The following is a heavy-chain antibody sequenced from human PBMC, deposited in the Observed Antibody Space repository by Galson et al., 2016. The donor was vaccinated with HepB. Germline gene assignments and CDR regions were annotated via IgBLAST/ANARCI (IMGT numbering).Heavy chain of an antibody. D-gene: IGHD4-17*01. V-gene: IGHV1-46*01. Sequence: SVKVSCKASGYTFSSYYMHWVRQAPGQGLEWMGIINPSGGFTSYAQKFQGRVTMTRDTSTSTVYMELSSLRSEDTALYYCARARGGDYDAFDVWGQGTMVTVSS. CDR2: INPSGGFT. CDR3: ARARGGDYDAFDV. J-gene: IGHJ3*01. CDR1: GYTFSSYY.